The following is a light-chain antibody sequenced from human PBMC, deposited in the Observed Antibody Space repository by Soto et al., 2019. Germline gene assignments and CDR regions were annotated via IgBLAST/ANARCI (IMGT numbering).Light chain of an antibody. V-gene: IGKV3-11*01. CDR2: DAS. J-gene: IGKJ4*01. CDR3: QQRSSWPST. Sequence: EIVLTQSPATLSLSPGERATLSCRASQSVSRYLAWYQQKPGQAPRLLIYDASNRATGIPARFSGSGSGTVFTLTITSLEPEDFAVYYCQQRSSWPSTFGGGTKVEI. CDR1: QSVSRY.